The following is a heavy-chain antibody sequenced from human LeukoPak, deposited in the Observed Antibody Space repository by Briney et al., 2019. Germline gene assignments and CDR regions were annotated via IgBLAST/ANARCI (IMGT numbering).Heavy chain of an antibody. D-gene: IGHD3-10*01. CDR2: IDPSDSYT. CDR3: ARLGADYGSGSYCNDY. J-gene: IGHJ4*02. Sequence: GESLKISCKGSGYSFTSYWISWVRQMPGKGLEWMGRIDPSDSYTNYSPSFQGHVTISADKSISTAYLQWSSLKASDTAMYYCARLGADYGSGSYCNDYWGQGTLVTVSS. CDR1: GYSFTSYW. V-gene: IGHV5-10-1*01.